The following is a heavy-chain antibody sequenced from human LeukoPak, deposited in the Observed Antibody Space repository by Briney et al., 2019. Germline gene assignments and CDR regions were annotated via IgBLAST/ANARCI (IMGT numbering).Heavy chain of an antibody. V-gene: IGHV4-39*02. J-gene: IGHJ5*02. CDR1: GGSISSSSYY. Sequence: SETLSLTCTVSGGSISSSSYYWGWIRQPPGKGLEWIGSIYYSGSTYYNPSLKSRVTISVDTSKNQFSLKLSSVTAADTAVYYCAGDSGSYPFDPWGQGTLVTVSS. CDR3: AGDSGSYPFDP. CDR2: IYYSGST. D-gene: IGHD1-26*01.